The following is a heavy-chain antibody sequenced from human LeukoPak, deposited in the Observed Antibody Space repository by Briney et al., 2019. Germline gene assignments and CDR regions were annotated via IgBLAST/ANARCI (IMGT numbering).Heavy chain of an antibody. CDR3: AISSWYYFDY. CDR1: GGSISSYY. V-gene: IGHV4-59*12. J-gene: IGHJ4*02. D-gene: IGHD6-13*01. CDR2: IYYSGST. Sequence: SETLSLTCTVSGGSISSYYWSWIRQPPGKGLEWIGYIYYSGSTNYNPSLKSRVTMSVDTSKNQFSLKLSSVTAADTAVYYCAISSWYYFDYWGQGTLVTVSS.